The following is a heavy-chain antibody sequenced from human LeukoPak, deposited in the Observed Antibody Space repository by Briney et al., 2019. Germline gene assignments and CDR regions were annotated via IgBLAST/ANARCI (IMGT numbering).Heavy chain of an antibody. D-gene: IGHD4-17*01. CDR3: ARDPKGPDDYAPDY. J-gene: IGHJ4*02. V-gene: IGHV3-21*01. Sequence: KSGGSLRLSCAASGFTFSSYSMNWVRQAPGKGLEWVSSISSSSSYIYYADSVKGRFTISRDNAKNSLYLQMNSLRAEDTAVYYCARDPKGPDDYAPDYWGQGTLVTVSS. CDR2: ISSSSSYI. CDR1: GFTFSSYS.